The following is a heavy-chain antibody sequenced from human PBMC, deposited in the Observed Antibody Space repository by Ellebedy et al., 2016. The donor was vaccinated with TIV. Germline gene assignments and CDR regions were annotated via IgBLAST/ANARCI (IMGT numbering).Heavy chain of an antibody. J-gene: IGHJ4*02. D-gene: IGHD4-11*01. Sequence: PGGSLRLSCAASGFSFSGTAMPWVRQASGKGLEGVDRIRIKAYNYATAYAASVKGRVTISRDDSKNTAYLQMNSLKTEDKAVYYCNRTGYYLATVTDYWGQGTLVTVSS. V-gene: IGHV3-73*01. CDR1: GFSFSGTA. CDR3: NRTGYYLATVTDY. CDR2: IRIKAYNYAT.